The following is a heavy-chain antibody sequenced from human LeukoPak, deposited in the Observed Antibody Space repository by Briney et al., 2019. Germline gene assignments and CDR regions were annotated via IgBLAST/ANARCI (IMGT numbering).Heavy chain of an antibody. CDR2: ISAYNGNT. CDR1: GYTFTSYG. J-gene: IGHJ4*02. D-gene: IGHD2-21*02. Sequence: ASVKVSCKASGYTFTSYGISWVRQAPGQGLEWMGWISAYNGNTNYAQKLQGRVTMTTDTSTSTAYMELRSLRSDDTAVYYCARARRDCGDCYPYHFDYWGQGTLVTVSS. CDR3: ARARRDCGDCYPYHFDY. V-gene: IGHV1-18*01.